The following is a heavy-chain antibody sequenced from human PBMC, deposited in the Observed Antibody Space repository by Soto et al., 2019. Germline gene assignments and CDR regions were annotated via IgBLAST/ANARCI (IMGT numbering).Heavy chain of an antibody. CDR3: ARDSVAATVEYFQY. CDR1: GGSISSGGYY. Sequence: QVQLQESGPGLVKPSQTLSLTCTVSGGSISSGGYYWSWIRQHPGKGLEWIGYIYYSGSTQYNPSLKSRVTSSVDTSKNQFSLNLSSVTAADTAAYYCARDSVAATVEYFQYWGQGTLVTVSS. CDR2: IYYSGST. J-gene: IGHJ1*01. V-gene: IGHV4-31*03. D-gene: IGHD2-15*01.